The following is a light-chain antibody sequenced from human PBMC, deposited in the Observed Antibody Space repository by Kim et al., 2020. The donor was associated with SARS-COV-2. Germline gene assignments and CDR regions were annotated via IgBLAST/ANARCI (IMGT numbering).Light chain of an antibody. CDR3: QQYNNWPRT. V-gene: IGKV3-15*01. CDR1: HSVSSN. J-gene: IGKJ4*01. Sequence: EIVMTQSPATLSVSPGERATLSCRASHSVSSNLAWYQQKPGQAPRLLIYGASTRATGIPARFSGSGSGTEFTLTISSLQSEDFAVYYCQQYNNWPRTFGRGTKVDIK. CDR2: GAS.